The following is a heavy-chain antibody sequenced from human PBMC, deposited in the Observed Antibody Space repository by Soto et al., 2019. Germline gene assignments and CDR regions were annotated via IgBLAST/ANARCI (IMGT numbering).Heavy chain of an antibody. CDR3: XRDPWAADY. D-gene: IGHD3-16*01. CDR1: GFTVSTKY. V-gene: IGHV3-66*01. Sequence: EVQLVESGGGLVQPGGSLRLSCAASGFTVSTKYMSWVRQAPGKGLEWVSVIYSGGSTFYADSVRGRFTISRDNSKNTVNLQMNSLRAEDTAVYYCXRDPWAADYWGQGTLVTVSS. CDR2: IYSGGST. J-gene: IGHJ4*02.